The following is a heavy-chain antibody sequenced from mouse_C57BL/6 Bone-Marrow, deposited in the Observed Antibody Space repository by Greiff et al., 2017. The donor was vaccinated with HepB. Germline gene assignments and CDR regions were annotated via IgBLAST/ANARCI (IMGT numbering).Heavy chain of an antibody. J-gene: IGHJ3*01. CDR3: TTYGSSSWFAY. Sequence: EVQLQQSGAELVRPGASVKLSCTASGFNIKDDYMHWVKQRPEQGLEWIGWIDPENGDTEYASKFQGQATITADTSSNTAYLQLSSLTSEDTAVYYCTTYGSSSWFAYWGQGTLVTVAA. V-gene: IGHV14-4*01. CDR1: GFNIKDDY. CDR2: IDPENGDT. D-gene: IGHD1-1*01.